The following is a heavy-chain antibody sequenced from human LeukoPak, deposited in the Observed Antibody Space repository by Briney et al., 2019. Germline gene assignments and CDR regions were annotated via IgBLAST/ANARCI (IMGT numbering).Heavy chain of an antibody. CDR1: GFTVSNNY. J-gene: IGHJ4*02. CDR2: IYSGGST. V-gene: IGHV3-53*01. Sequence: GGSLRLSCAASGFTVSNNYMSWVRQAPGKGLEWVPVIYSGGSTYYADSVKGRFAISRDTSKNTLSLQMNSLRAEDTAVYYCASLSLGHYWGQGTLVTVSS. D-gene: IGHD6-6*01. CDR3: ASLSLGHY.